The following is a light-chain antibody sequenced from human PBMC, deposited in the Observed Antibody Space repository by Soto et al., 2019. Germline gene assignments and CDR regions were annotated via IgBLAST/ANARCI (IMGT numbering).Light chain of an antibody. V-gene: IGKV3-20*01. Sequence: EIVLTQSPGTLSVSPGEIATLSCRASQSISSSYLAWYQRKPGQAPRLLIYAASRRATGIPDRISGSGSGTDFTLTISRLEPEDFAVYYCQQYGTPLLPFGQGTKLEIK. CDR1: QSISSSY. CDR2: AAS. CDR3: QQYGTPLLP. J-gene: IGKJ2*01.